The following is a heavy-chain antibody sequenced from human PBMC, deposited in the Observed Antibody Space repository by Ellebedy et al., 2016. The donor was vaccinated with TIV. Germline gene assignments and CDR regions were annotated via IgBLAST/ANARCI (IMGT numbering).Heavy chain of an antibody. V-gene: IGHV4-59*01. Sequence: MPSETLSLTCTVSGGSISNYYWSWIRQPPGKGLEWIGFIYSNGRTNYNPSLKSRVTIPVDTSKNLFSLKLSSVTAADTAGYYCARDGPWYYFDYWGQGTLVTVSS. D-gene: IGHD4/OR15-4a*01. CDR2: IYSNGRT. CDR3: ARDGPWYYFDY. CDR1: GGSISNYY. J-gene: IGHJ4*02.